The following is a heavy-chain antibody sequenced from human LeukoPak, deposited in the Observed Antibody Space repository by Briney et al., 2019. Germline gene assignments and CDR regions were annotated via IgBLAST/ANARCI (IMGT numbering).Heavy chain of an antibody. Sequence: SETLSLTCTVSGDSISTYYWSWIRQPPGKGLEWIGYIRYSGSANYNPSFRSRVSISIDTSKNQFSLKLSSVTAADTAVYHCARLVYDSRGYYFDYWGQEPWSPSPQ. CDR2: IRYSGSA. CDR1: GDSISTYY. D-gene: IGHD3-22*01. J-gene: IGHJ4*01. CDR3: ARLVYDSRGYYFDY. V-gene: IGHV4-59*08.